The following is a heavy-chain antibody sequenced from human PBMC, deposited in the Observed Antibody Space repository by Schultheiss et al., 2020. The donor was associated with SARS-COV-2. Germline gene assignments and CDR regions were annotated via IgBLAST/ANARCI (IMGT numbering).Heavy chain of an antibody. Sequence: GESLKISCAASGFTFSSYAMSWVRQAPGKGLEWVSVIYSGGSTYYADSVKGRFTISRDNSKNTLYLQMNSLRAEDTAVYYCASHYGDHVAFDYWGQGTLVTVSS. D-gene: IGHD4-17*01. CDR2: IYSGGST. CDR3: ASHYGDHVAFDY. J-gene: IGHJ4*02. V-gene: IGHV3-66*04. CDR1: GFTFSSYA.